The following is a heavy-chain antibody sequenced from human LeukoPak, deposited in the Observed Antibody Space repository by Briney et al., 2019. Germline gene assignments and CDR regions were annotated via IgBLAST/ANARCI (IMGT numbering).Heavy chain of an antibody. J-gene: IGHJ4*02. CDR3: ARQGVYYSDSSAFYH. V-gene: IGHV5-51*01. CDR1: GYRLTNYW. Sequence: GESLKISCNASGYRLTNYWIALVPQMPGKGLGLMGSIYPADSDIRYSRSFPGQVTISADKSFTTAYLQWRSLKASDTAICDCARQGVYYSDSSAFYHWGQGTLVTVS. D-gene: IGHD3-22*01. CDR2: IYPADSDI.